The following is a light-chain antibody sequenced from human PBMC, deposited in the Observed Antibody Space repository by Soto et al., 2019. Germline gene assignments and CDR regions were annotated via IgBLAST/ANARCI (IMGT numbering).Light chain of an antibody. CDR3: QQYGSSGT. CDR2: GAS. J-gene: IGKJ1*01. CDR1: QSISSN. Sequence: PATLSLYQRARARLSFRASQSISSNLAWYQQNPGQAPRLRIYGASNRATGIPDRFSGSGSGTDFTLTISRLEPEDFAVYYCQQYGSSGTVAQGTKVDIK. V-gene: IGKV3-20*01.